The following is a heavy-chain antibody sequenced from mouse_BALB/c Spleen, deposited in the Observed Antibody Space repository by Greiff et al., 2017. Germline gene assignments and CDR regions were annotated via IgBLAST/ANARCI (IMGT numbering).Heavy chain of an antibody. J-gene: IGHJ4*01. D-gene: IGHD1-1*01. CDR1: GYTFTSYW. Sequence: QVHVKQPGAELVKPGASVKMSCKASGYTFTSYWMHWVKQRPGQGLEWIGVIDPSDSYTSYNQKFKGKATLTVDTSSSTAYMQLSSLTSEDSAVYYCTILRAYAMDYWGQGTSVTVSS. CDR3: TILRAYAMDY. V-gene: IGHV1S127*01. CDR2: IDPSDSYT.